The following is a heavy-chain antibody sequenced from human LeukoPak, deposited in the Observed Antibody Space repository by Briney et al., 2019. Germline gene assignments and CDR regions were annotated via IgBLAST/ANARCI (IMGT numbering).Heavy chain of an antibody. V-gene: IGHV1-2*06. J-gene: IGHJ6*02. CDR3: ARPLTDRNYYYGMDV. Sequence: ASVKVSCKASGYTFTGYYMHWVRQAPGQGLEWMGRINPNSGGTNYAQKFQGRVTMTRDTSISTAYMELSRLRSDDTAVYYCARPLTDRNYYYGMDVWGQGTTVTVPS. CDR2: INPNSGGT. CDR1: GYTFTGYY.